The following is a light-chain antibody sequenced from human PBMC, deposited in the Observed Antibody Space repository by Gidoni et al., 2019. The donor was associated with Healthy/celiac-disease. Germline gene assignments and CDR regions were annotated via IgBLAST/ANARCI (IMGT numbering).Light chain of an antibody. CDR3: QQRSNWPPFT. V-gene: IGKV3-11*01. Sequence: DIVLTQSPDTLSLSPGERATLSCRASPSVSSYLAWYQQKPGQAPRLLIYDAYNRATGIPARFSGSGSGTDFTLTISSLEPEDFAVYYCQQRSNWPPFTFGPGTKVDIK. CDR1: PSVSSY. CDR2: DAY. J-gene: IGKJ3*01.